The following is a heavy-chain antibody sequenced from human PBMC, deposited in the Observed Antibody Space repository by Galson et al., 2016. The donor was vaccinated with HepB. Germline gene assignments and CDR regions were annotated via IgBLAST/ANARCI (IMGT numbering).Heavy chain of an antibody. Sequence: SLRLSCAAYGFTFSSYGMHWVRQAPGKGLVWVAVISYDGSDKYYADSVKGRFTISRDNSKNTLYLQMSSLRAEDTAVYYCAKDVWRGSGTDYYGMDVWGQGTTVTVSS. CDR2: ISYDGSDK. J-gene: IGHJ6*02. D-gene: IGHD1-1*01. CDR3: AKDVWRGSGTDYYGMDV. CDR1: GFTFSSYG. V-gene: IGHV3-30*18.